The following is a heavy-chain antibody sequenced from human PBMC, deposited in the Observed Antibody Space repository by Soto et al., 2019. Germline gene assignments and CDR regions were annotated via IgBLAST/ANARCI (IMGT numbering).Heavy chain of an antibody. CDR3: AGELPGSPDY. Sequence: QVQLQESGPGLVEPSETLSLTCTVTDGSISSSNFHWAWVRQPPGGVLEWIGSIFHTGGMYSRPSLTGRVTMSVDTSRNQFSLKVHSVTTSDTAIYFCAGELPGSPDYWGHGTLVTVSS. CDR2: IFHTGGM. CDR1: DGSISSSNFH. J-gene: IGHJ4*01. V-gene: IGHV4-39*01. D-gene: IGHD1-7*01.